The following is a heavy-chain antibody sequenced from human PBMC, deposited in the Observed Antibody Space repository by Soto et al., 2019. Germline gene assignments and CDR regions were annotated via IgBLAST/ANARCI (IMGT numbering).Heavy chain of an antibody. J-gene: IGHJ4*02. V-gene: IGHV4-34*01. Sequence: SETLSLTCAVYGGSFSGYYWSWIRQPPGKGLEWIGEINHSGSTNYNPSLKSRVTISVDTSKNQFSLKLSSVTAADTAVYYCAGLIYCTNGVCYGFDYWGQGTLVTVSS. CDR2: INHSGST. CDR3: AGLIYCTNGVCYGFDY. D-gene: IGHD2-8*01. CDR1: GGSFSGYY.